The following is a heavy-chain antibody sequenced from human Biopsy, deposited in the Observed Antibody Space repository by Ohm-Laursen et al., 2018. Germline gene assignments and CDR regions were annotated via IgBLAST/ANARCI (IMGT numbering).Heavy chain of an antibody. Sequence: SETLSLTRTVSGDSVTKYYWGWIRQPPGKGLEWIGHIYYSVMTNYNPSLQSRVSISVDTSRNQVSLTLSSVTAADTAVYYCARDSGILNYGNFKYYHYYGMDVWGQGTKVTVSS. CDR1: GDSVTKYY. V-gene: IGHV4-59*02. J-gene: IGHJ6*02. CDR3: ARDSGILNYGNFKYYHYYGMDV. CDR2: IYYSVMT. D-gene: IGHD4-11*01.